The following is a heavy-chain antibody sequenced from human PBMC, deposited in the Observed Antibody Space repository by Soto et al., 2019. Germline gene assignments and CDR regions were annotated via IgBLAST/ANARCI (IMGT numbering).Heavy chain of an antibody. V-gene: IGHV1-18*01. J-gene: IGHJ6*03. CDR3: AGGRGRQLGRHWYYMDV. Sequence: QVQLVQSGAEVKKPGASVKVSCKASGYTFTSYGISWVRQAPGQGLEWMGWISAYNGNTNYAQKLQGRVTMTTDTPTSTAYRGLRSLRSDDTAVYYGAGGRGRQLGRHWYYMDVWGKGTTVTVSS. CDR1: GYTFTSYG. CDR2: ISAYNGNT. D-gene: IGHD6-6*01.